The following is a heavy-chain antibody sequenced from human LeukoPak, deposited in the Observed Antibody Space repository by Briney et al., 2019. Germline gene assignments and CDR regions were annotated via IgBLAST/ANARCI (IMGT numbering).Heavy chain of an antibody. V-gene: IGHV3-74*01. CDR2: ISTDGAKT. CDR3: ARDGYGFGAFDC. Sequence: GGSLRLSCAASGFTFSRSWIHWVRQAPGKGLVWVSCISTDGAKTIYADPVKGRFTISRDNAKNTLFPQMNSLRAEDTAVYYCARDGYGFGAFDCWGQGTLVTVSS. CDR1: GFTFSRSW. D-gene: IGHD5-18*01. J-gene: IGHJ4*02.